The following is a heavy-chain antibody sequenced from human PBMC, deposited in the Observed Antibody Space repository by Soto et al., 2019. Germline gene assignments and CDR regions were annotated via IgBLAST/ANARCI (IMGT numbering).Heavy chain of an antibody. CDR1: GFTFRTYA. CDR3: AKDLAPTSDSSGYLFDY. Sequence: GGSLRLSCAASGFTFRTYAMGWVRQAPGKGLEWVSVMSNSGDNTYYADSVKGRFTISRDNSENTLYLQMSSLRAEDTALYYCAKDLAPTSDSSGYLFDYWGQGTLVTVSS. J-gene: IGHJ4*02. CDR2: MSNSGDNT. V-gene: IGHV3-23*01. D-gene: IGHD3-22*01.